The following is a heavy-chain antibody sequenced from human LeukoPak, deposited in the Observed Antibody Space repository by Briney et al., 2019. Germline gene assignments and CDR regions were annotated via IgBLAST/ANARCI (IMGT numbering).Heavy chain of an antibody. D-gene: IGHD6-13*01. V-gene: IGHV4-34*01. CDR2: INHSGST. CDR1: GGSFSGYY. Sequence: SETLSLTCAVYGGSFSGYYWSWIRQPPGKGLEWIGEINHSGSTNYNPSLKSRVTISVDTSKNQFSLKLSSVTAADTAVYYCARGGHSSSWSHNYYFDYWGQGTLVTVSS. J-gene: IGHJ4*02. CDR3: ARGGHSSSWSHNYYFDY.